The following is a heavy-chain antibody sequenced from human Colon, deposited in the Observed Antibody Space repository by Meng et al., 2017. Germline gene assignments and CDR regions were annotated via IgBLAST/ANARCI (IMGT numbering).Heavy chain of an antibody. CDR3: ARWASDYDFDY. CDR1: GGSVCSGSYD. CDR2: IEDSGST. J-gene: IGHJ4*02. V-gene: IGHV4-61*01. Sequence: QVALQEVRPGLGRPSETLARTCTVSGGSVCSGSYDWSWIRQPPGKGLEWIGYIEDSGSTSDNPAREGRGTRPVDTAKDKKHQKNNSVTAADTAVYYCARWASDYDFDYWGQGTLVTVSS. D-gene: IGHD3-22*01.